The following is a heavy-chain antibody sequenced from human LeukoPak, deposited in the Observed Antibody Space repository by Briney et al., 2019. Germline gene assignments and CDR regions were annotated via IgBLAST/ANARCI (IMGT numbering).Heavy chain of an antibody. CDR3: ARAVADTYYCYYYMDV. D-gene: IGHD6-19*01. Sequence: PSETLSLTCTVSGGSISSYYWSWIRQPPGKGLEWIGYIYYSGSTNYNPSLKSRVTISVDTSKNQFSLKLSSVTAADTAVYYCARAVADTYYCYYYMDVWGKGTTVTVS. CDR1: GGSISSYY. CDR2: IYYSGST. J-gene: IGHJ6*03. V-gene: IGHV4-59*12.